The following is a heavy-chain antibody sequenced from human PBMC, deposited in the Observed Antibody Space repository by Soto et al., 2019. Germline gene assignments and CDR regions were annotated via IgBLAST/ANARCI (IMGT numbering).Heavy chain of an antibody. CDR1: GYTFTGYY. CDR3: VMVDNYVTPTPQDV. Sequence: ASVKVSCKASGYTFTGYYMHWVRQAPGQGLEWMGWINPNSGGTNYAQNFQGWVTMTRDTSISTAYMELSRLTSDDTAVYYCVMVDNYVTPTPQDVWGQGTTVTVSS. CDR2: INPNSGGT. J-gene: IGHJ6*02. V-gene: IGHV1-2*04. D-gene: IGHD3-16*01.